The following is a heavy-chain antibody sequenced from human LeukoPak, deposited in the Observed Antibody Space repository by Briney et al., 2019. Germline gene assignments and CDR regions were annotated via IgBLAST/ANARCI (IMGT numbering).Heavy chain of an antibody. CDR1: GCTFTSYG. D-gene: IGHD2-21*02. V-gene: IGHV1-18*01. CDR3: ARDLDCGGDCPPYNWFDP. CDR2: ISAYNGNT. J-gene: IGHJ5*02. Sequence: ASVKVSCKASGCTFTSYGISWVRQAPGQGLEWMGWISAYNGNTNYAQKLQGRVTMTTDTSTSTAYMELRSLRSDDTAVYYCARDLDCGGDCPPYNWFDPWGQGTLVTVSS.